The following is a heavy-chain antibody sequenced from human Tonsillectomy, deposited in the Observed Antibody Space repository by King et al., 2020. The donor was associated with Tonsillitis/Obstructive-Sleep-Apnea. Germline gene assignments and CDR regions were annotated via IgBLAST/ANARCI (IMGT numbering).Heavy chain of an antibody. J-gene: IGHJ3*01. D-gene: IGHD4-23*01. CDR1: GFTFSNYG. Sequence: VQLVESGGGVVQPGRSLRLSCAASGFTFSNYGMPWVRQAPGKGLEWVAVIWYDERIKKYLESVKGRFTISRDNSKNTLYLQMNSLRAEDTAVYYCARGYGGNSAGFDFWGQGTMVTVSS. CDR3: ARGYGGNSAGFDF. V-gene: IGHV3-33*01. CDR2: IWYDERIK.